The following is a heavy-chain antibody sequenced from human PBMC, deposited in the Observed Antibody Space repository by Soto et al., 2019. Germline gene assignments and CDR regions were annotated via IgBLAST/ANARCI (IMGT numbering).Heavy chain of an antibody. CDR2: IYYSGST. V-gene: IGHV4-31*01. CDR1: GGSISSGGYY. Sequence: QVQLQESGPGLVKPSQTLSLTCTVSGGSISSGGYYWSWIRQHPGKGLEWIGSIYYSGSTYYNPXXXXXXXXXXXXXXXXXXXXXXXXXXXXXXXXXXXXXXLHWGQGTLVTVSS. J-gene: IGHJ4*02. CDR3: XXXXLH.